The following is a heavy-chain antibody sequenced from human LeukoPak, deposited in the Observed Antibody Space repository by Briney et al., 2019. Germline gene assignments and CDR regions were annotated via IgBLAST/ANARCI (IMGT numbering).Heavy chain of an antibody. J-gene: IGHJ6*03. CDR1: GGSISSYY. CDR2: IYTSGST. V-gene: IGHV4-4*07. Sequence: SETLSLTCTVSGGSISSYYWSWIRQPAGKGLEWIGRIYTSGSTNYNPSLKSRVTMSVDTSKNQVSLKLSSVTAADTAVYYCARLGGYDYCYYYYMDVWGKGTTVTISS. D-gene: IGHD5-12*01. CDR3: ARLGGYDYCYYYYMDV.